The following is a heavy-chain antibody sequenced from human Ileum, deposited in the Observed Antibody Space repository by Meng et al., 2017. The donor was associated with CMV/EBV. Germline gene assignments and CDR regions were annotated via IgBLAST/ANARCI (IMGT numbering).Heavy chain of an antibody. V-gene: IGHV3-9*03. D-gene: IGHD5-24*01. CDR1: GFTFDNYA. J-gene: IGHJ6*02. CDR2: ISWNSVII. CDR3: VKGDGGGWSRHTFMDV. Sequence: GGSLRLSCAASGFTFDNYAMHWVRQVPGKGLEWVSSISWNSVIIGYADSVKGRFTISRDNAKNSLYLQMNSLRAEDMALYYCVKGDGGGWSRHTFMDVWGQGTTVTVSS.